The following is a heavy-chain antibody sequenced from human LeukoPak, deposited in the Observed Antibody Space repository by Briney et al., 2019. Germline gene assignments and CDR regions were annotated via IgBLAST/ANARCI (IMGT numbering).Heavy chain of an antibody. CDR3: ARCGDSSGYRQYFQH. Sequence: GGSLRLSCAASGFTFSSYEMNWVRQAPGKGLEWVSYISSSGSTIYYADCVKGRFTISRDNAKNSLYLQMNSLRAEDTAVYYCARCGDSSGYRQYFQHWGQGTLVTVSS. CDR1: GFTFSSYE. D-gene: IGHD3-22*01. CDR2: ISSSGSTI. V-gene: IGHV3-48*03. J-gene: IGHJ1*01.